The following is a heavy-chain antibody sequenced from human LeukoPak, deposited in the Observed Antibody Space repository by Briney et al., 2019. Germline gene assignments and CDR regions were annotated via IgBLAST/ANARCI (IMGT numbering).Heavy chain of an antibody. Sequence: GGSLRPSCAASGFIFSRNSMNWVRQAPGKGLEWVSSISSSSSYIYYADSVKGRFTISRDNAKNSLYLQMNSLRAEDTAVYYCARDTLGEGEDANYAVYYFDYWGQGTPVTVSS. D-gene: IGHD4/OR15-4a*01. CDR3: ARDTLGEGEDANYAVYYFDY. J-gene: IGHJ4*02. CDR1: GFIFSRNS. CDR2: ISSSSSYI. V-gene: IGHV3-21*01.